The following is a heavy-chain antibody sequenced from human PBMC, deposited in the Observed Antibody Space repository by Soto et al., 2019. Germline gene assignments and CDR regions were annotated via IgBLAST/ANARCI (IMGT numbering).Heavy chain of an antibody. D-gene: IGHD2-15*01. CDR3: ARDQEDIVVVVAATPDY. CDR2: ISYDGSNK. V-gene: IGHV3-30-3*01. Sequence: QVQLVESGGGVVQPGRSLRLSCAASGFTFSSYAMHWVRQAPGKGLEWVAVISYDGSNKYYADSVKGRFTISRDNSKNTLYLQMNSLRAEDTAVYYCARDQEDIVVVVAATPDYWGQGTLVTVSS. CDR1: GFTFSSYA. J-gene: IGHJ4*02.